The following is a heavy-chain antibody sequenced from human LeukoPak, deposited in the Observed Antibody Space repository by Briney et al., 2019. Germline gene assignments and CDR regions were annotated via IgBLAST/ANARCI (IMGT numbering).Heavy chain of an antibody. CDR3: ARRKNYDILTGAFDY. D-gene: IGHD3-9*01. Sequence: PSGTLSLTCAVSGYSISSSNWWGWIRQPPGKGLEWIGYIYYSGSTNYNPSLKSRVAISVDTSKNQFSLKLSSVTAADTAVYYCARRKNYDILTGAFDYWGQGTLVTVSS. CDR2: IYYSGST. J-gene: IGHJ4*02. CDR1: GYSISSSNW. V-gene: IGHV4-28*01.